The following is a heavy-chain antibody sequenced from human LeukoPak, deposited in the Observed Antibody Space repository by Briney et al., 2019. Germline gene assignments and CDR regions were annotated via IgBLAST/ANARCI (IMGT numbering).Heavy chain of an antibody. D-gene: IGHD6-6*01. J-gene: IGHJ4*02. CDR2: IWYDGSNK. V-gene: IGHV3-33*06. Sequence: GGSLRLSCAASGFTFNNYGMHWVRQAPGKGLEWVAVIWYDGSNKYYADSVKGRFTISRDNSKNTLYLQMNSLRTEDTAVYYCAKDEGSSGPYYFDYWGQGTLVTVSS. CDR3: AKDEGSSGPYYFDY. CDR1: GFTFNNYG.